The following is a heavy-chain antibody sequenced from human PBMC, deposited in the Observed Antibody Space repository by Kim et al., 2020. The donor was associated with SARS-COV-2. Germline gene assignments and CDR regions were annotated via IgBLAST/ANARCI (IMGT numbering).Heavy chain of an antibody. CDR2: IDPSDSYT. CDR3: ARIKSAVAGSDPIDY. Sequence: GESLKISCKGSGYSFTSYWISWVRQMPGKGLEWMGRIDPSDSYTNYSPSFQGHVTISADKSISTAYLQWSSLKASDTAMYYCARIKSAVAGSDPIDYWGQGTLVTVSS. CDR1: GYSFTSYW. J-gene: IGHJ4*02. V-gene: IGHV5-10-1*01. D-gene: IGHD6-19*01.